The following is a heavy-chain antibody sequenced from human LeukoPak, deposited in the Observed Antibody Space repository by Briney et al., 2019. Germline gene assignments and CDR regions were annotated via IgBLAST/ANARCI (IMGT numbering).Heavy chain of an antibody. Sequence: PSETLSLTCAVYGGSFSGYDWSWIRQPPGKGLEWIGEIDHSGSTNYNPSLKSRVTMSVDTSKNQFSLKLSSVTAADTAVCYCARSVEGYCSGGSCYSYYYYMDVWGKGTTVTVSS. CDR1: GGSFSGYD. CDR3: ARSVEGYCSGGSCYSYYYYMDV. CDR2: IDHSGST. J-gene: IGHJ6*03. V-gene: IGHV4-34*01. D-gene: IGHD2-15*01.